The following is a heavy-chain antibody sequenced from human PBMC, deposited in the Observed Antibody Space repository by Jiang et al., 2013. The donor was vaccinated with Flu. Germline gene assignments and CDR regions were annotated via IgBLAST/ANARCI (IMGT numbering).Heavy chain of an antibody. J-gene: IGHJ4*02. V-gene: IGHV3-48*02. CDR2: ISSSSSTI. D-gene: IGHD3-22*01. CDR1: GFTFSSYS. CDR3: ARCPRITMIVVANYFDY. Sequence: QLLESGGGLVQPGGSLRLSCAASGFTFSSYSMNWVRQAPGKGLEWVSYISSSSSTIYYADSVKGRFTISRDNAKNPLYLQMNSLRDEDTAVYYCARCPRITMIVVANYFDYWGQGTLVTVSS.